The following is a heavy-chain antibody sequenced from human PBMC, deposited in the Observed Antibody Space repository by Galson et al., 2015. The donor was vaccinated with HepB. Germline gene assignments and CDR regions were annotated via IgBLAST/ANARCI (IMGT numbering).Heavy chain of an antibody. V-gene: IGHV1-69*13. CDR1: GGTLSSFT. J-gene: IGHJ4*02. CDR2: IIPILNTT. CDR3: ARGKEIVMVVAAPWRLDY. Sequence: SVKVSCKASGGTLSSFTISWVRQAPGQGLEWIGGIIPILNTTYYAQKLQGRVAITADETTSTAYMELSSLRSEDTAMYFCARGKEIVMVVAAPWRLDYWGQGTLVTVSS. D-gene: IGHD2-15*01.